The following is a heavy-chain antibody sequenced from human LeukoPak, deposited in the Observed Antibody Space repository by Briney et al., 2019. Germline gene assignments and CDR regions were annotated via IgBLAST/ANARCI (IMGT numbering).Heavy chain of an antibody. CDR1: GGFISSYY. V-gene: IGHV4-59*08. J-gene: IGHJ4*02. CDR2: IYYSGST. Sequence: SETLSLTCTVSGGFISSYYWSWIRQPPGKGLEWIGYIYYSGSTNYNPSLKSRVTISVDTSKNQFSLKLSSVTAADTAVYYCARCPGYYDSSGYCDYWGQGTLVTVSS. CDR3: ARCPGYYDSSGYCDY. D-gene: IGHD3-22*01.